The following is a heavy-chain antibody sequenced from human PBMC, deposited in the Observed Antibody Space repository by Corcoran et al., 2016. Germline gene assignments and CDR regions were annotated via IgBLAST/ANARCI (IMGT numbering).Heavy chain of an antibody. J-gene: IGHJ6*02. CDR3: ARVGGAYYYYGMDV. V-gene: IGHV4-34*01. CDR2: INHSGST. Sequence: QVQLQQWGAGLLKPSETLSLTCAVYGGSFSGYYWSWIRQPPGKGLEWIVEINHSGSTNYNPSLKSRVTISVDTSKNQFSLKLSSVPDADTAVYCRARVGGAYYYYGMDVWGQGTTVTVSS. D-gene: IGHD2-15*01. CDR1: GGSFSGYY.